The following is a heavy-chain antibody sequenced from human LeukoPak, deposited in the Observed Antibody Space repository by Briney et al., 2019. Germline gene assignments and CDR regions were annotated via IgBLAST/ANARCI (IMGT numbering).Heavy chain of an antibody. CDR2: VSPYNHNT. CDR3: AKNERVWRVVKDLFES. Sequence: ASVKVSCKTSGYTFTDYDITWVRRAPGQGLEWMGRVSPYNHNTYYAQTLQGRVTMTADTSTSTAYMELRSLRSDDTAVYYCAKNERVWRVVKDLFESWGQGTLVTASS. J-gene: IGHJ4*02. V-gene: IGHV1-18*01. CDR1: GYTFTDYD. D-gene: IGHD3-10*01.